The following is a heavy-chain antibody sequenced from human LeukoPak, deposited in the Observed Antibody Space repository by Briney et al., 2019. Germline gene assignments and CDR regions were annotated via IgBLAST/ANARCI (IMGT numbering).Heavy chain of an antibody. V-gene: IGHV1-2*02. CDR3: ARDPPLDTAMGDY. D-gene: IGHD5-18*01. CDR2: INPNSGGT. J-gene: IGHJ4*02. Sequence: ASVKVSCKASGYTFTGYYMHWVRQAPGQGLEWMGWINPNSGGTNYAQKFQGRVTMTRDTSISTAYMELSRLRSDDTAVYYCARDPPLDTAMGDYWGQGTLVTVSS. CDR1: GYTFTGYY.